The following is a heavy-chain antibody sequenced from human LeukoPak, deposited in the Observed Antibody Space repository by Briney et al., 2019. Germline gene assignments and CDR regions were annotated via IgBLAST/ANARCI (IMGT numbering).Heavy chain of an antibody. CDR3: ARNYGSGTLWGMDV. CDR2: IYYSGST. D-gene: IGHD3-10*01. V-gene: IGHV4-30-4*01. J-gene: IGHJ6*02. Sequence: SETLSLTCTVSGGSISSGDYYWSWIRQPPGKGLEWIGYIYYSGSTYYDPSLKSRVTISVDTSKNQFSLKLSSVTAADTAVYYCARNYGSGTLWGMDVWGQGTTVTVSS. CDR1: GGSISSGDYY.